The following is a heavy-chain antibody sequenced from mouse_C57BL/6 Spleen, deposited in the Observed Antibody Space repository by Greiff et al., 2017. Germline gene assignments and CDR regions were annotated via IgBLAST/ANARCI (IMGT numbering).Heavy chain of an antibody. D-gene: IGHD1-2*01. CDR3: ARDGPYYFDD. Sequence: EVKLMESGGGLVKPGGSLKLSCAASGFTFSDYGMHWVRQAPEKGLEWVAYISSGSSTIYYADTVKGRFTISRDNAKNTLFLQMTSLRSEDTAMYYCARDGPYYFDDWGQGTTLTVSS. CDR2: ISSGSSTI. CDR1: GFTFSDYG. V-gene: IGHV5-17*01. J-gene: IGHJ2*01.